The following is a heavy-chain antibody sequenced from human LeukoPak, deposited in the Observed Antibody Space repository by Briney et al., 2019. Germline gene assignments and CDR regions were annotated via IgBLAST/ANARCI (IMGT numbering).Heavy chain of an antibody. J-gene: IGHJ6*03. V-gene: IGHV4-59*01. CDR1: GGSMYNYF. CDR2: IYYSGST. Sequence: PSETLSLTCKVSGGSMYNYFWSWFRQPPGKGLEWIGYIYYSGSTNYNPSLKSRVTISVDTSKNQFSLKLSSVTAADTAVYYCARVGYHCSGGSCYYYYMDVWGKGTTVTVSS. CDR3: ARVGYHCSGGSCYYYYMDV. D-gene: IGHD2-15*01.